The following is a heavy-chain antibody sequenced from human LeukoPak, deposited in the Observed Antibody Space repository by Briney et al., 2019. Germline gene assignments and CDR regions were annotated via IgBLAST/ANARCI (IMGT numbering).Heavy chain of an antibody. J-gene: IGHJ4*02. D-gene: IGHD5-18*01. CDR3: ARAVLLGTDFDY. Sequence: ASVKVSCKASGYTFTGYYMHWVRQAPGQGLEWMGWINPNSGGTNYAQKFQGRVTMTRDTSISTAYMELSRLGSDDTAVYYCARAVLLGTDFDYWGQGTLVTISS. V-gene: IGHV1-2*02. CDR2: INPNSGGT. CDR1: GYTFTGYY.